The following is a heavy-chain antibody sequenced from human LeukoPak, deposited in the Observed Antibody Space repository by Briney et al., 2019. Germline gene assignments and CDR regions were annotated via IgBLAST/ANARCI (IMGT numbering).Heavy chain of an antibody. J-gene: IGHJ6*03. CDR3: ARQPPSTYCSSTSCSYYYMDV. D-gene: IGHD2-2*01. Sequence: GESLKISCKGSGYSFTSYWIGWVRQMPGKGLEWMGIIYPGDSDTRYSPSFQGQVTISADKSISTAYHQWSSLKASDTAMYYCARQPPSTYCSSTSCSYYYMDVWGKGTTVTVSS. CDR2: IYPGDSDT. V-gene: IGHV5-51*01. CDR1: GYSFTSYW.